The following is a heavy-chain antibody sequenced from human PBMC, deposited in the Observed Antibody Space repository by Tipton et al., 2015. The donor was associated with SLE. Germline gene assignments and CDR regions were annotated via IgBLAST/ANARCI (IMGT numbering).Heavy chain of an antibody. V-gene: IGHV3-23*01. D-gene: IGHD4-17*01. J-gene: IGHJ4*02. CDR1: GFTFSIYG. CDR3: AKNDFATTVTTPFDY. CDR2: IRGSGDST. Sequence: SLRLSCAASGFTFSIYGMYWVRQAPGKGLEWVSGIRGSGDSTYHADSVKGRFTISRDNSKKTLYLQMNSLRVEDTAVYYCAKNDFATTVTTPFDYWGQGTLVTVSS.